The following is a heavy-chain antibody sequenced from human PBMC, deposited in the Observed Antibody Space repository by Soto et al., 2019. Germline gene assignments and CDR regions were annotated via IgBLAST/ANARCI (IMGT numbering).Heavy chain of an antibody. V-gene: IGHV1-69*13. CDR2: IIPIFGTA. CDR1: GGTFSSYA. J-gene: IGHJ5*02. CDR3: AREIGHDILTGYYVSWFDP. Sequence: SVKVSCKASGGTFSSYAISWVRQAPGQGLEWMGGIIPIFGTANYAQKFQGRVTITADESTSTAYMELSSLRSEDTAVYYCAREIGHDILTGYYVSWFDPWGQGTLVTVSS. D-gene: IGHD3-9*01.